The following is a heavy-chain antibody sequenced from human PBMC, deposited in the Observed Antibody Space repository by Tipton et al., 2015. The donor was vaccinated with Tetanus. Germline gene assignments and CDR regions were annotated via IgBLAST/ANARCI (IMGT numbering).Heavy chain of an antibody. Sequence: TLSLTCSVSGVSITDYYWTWIRQPAGKGLEWIGNIYSSGDTRSSPSLKSRVTLSEDTPKNQLSLTLSSVTAADTAVYYCVRAGRPLREIRRVYRAPLWYFALWGRGTLVTVSS. D-gene: IGHD3-10*01. CDR2: IYSSGDT. CDR1: GVSITDYY. J-gene: IGHJ2*01. CDR3: VRAGRPLREIRRVYRAPLWYFAL. V-gene: IGHV4-4*07.